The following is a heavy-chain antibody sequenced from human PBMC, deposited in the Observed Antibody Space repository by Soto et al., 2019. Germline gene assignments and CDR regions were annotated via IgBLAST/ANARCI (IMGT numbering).Heavy chain of an antibody. Sequence: SETLSLTCTVSGGTISSYYWSWIRQPPGKGLEWIGYIYYSGSTNYNPSLKSRVTISVDTSKNQFSLKLSSVTAADTAVYYCARDYNSGGFDYWGQGTLVTVSS. CDR2: IYYSGST. CDR1: GGTISSYY. D-gene: IGHD1-1*01. J-gene: IGHJ4*02. CDR3: ARDYNSGGFDY. V-gene: IGHV4-59*01.